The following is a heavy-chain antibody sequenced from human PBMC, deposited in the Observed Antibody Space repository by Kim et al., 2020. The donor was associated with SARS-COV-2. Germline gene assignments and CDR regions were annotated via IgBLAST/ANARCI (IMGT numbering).Heavy chain of an antibody. J-gene: IGHJ4*02. D-gene: IGHD6-6*01. CDR2: INHSGST. V-gene: IGHV4-34*01. Sequence: SETLSLTCAVYGGSFSGYYWSWIRQPPGKGLEWIGEINHSGSTNYNPSLKSRVTISVDTSKNQFSLKLSSVTAADTAVYYCARARYSSSSLGEYYFDYWGQGTLVTVSS. CDR1: GGSFSGYY. CDR3: ARARYSSSSLGEYYFDY.